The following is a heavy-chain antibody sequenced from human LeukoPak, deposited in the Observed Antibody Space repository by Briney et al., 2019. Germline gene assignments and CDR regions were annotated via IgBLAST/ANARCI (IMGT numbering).Heavy chain of an antibody. CDR2: INPSGDST. Sequence: ASVKVSCKASGYTFASYYMHWVRQAPGQGLEWMGIINPSGDSTTYAQKFQGRVTMTRDTSTSTVYMDLSSLRSEDTAVYYCARRGVLAVGLEYWGQGTLVTVSP. CDR1: GYTFASYY. J-gene: IGHJ4*02. CDR3: ARRGVLAVGLEY. V-gene: IGHV1-46*01. D-gene: IGHD2-21*01.